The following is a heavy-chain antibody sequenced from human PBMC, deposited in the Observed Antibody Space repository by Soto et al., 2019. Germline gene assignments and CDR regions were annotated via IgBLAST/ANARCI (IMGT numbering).Heavy chain of an antibody. Sequence: PGGPLRLSCAASGFTFSSYAMHWVRQAPDKGLEWVAVISYDGSNKYYADSVKGRFTISRDNSKNTLYLQMNSLRAEDTAVYYCARVPSFGSATDAFDIWGQGTMVTVSS. V-gene: IGHV3-30-3*01. CDR2: ISYDGSNK. D-gene: IGHD2-2*01. CDR3: ARVPSFGSATDAFDI. CDR1: GFTFSSYA. J-gene: IGHJ3*02.